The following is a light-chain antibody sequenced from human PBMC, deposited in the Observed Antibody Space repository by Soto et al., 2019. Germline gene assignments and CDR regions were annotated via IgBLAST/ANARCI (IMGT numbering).Light chain of an antibody. J-gene: IGLJ2*01. CDR3: AAWDDSLNGVV. CDR2: SNN. Sequence: QSVLTQPPSASETPGQRVTISCSGSRFNIGSNTVNWYQQLPGTAPKLLIYSNNQRPSGVPDRISGSKSGTSASLAISGLQSEDEADYYCAAWDDSLNGVVFGGGTKLTVL. V-gene: IGLV1-44*01. CDR1: RFNIGSNT.